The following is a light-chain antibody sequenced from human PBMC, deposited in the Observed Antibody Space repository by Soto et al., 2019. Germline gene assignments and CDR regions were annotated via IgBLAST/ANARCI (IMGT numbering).Light chain of an antibody. Sequence: DIQVTQSPSSLSASVGERVTITCRASQSISSYLNWYQQKPGKAPKLLIYAASSLQSGVPSRFSGSGSGTDFTLTISSLQPEDFATYYCQQSYSPLSLTFGGGTKVEIK. CDR3: QQSYSPLSLT. CDR1: QSISSY. V-gene: IGKV1-39*01. CDR2: AAS. J-gene: IGKJ4*01.